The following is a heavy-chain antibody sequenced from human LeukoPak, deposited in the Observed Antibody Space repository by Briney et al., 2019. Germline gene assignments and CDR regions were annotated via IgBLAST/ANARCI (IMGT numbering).Heavy chain of an antibody. V-gene: IGHV3-30*02. CDR3: ARDPYSGGYGAYYYYYMDV. Sequence: GGSLRLSCAASGFTFSNYGMHWVRQAPGKGLEWVAFIRSDGINKYHADSVKGRFTISRDNSKNTLYLQMNSLRDEDTAVYYCARDPYSGGYGAYYYYYMDVWGKGTTVTVSS. D-gene: IGHD6-19*01. CDR2: IRSDGINK. J-gene: IGHJ6*03. CDR1: GFTFSNYG.